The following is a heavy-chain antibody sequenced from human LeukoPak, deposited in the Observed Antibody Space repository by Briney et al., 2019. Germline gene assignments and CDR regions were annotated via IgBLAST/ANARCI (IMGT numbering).Heavy chain of an antibody. CDR3: ARYGGDSRGNWFDP. Sequence: SETLSLTCTLSGDSLRLVGYYWSWIRQHPGEGLEWNGYIYYSGSTYYNPSLNSRVTISVDTSKNQFSLKLSSVTAADTAVYYCARYGGDSRGNWFDPWGQGTRVTVS. CDR1: GDSLRLVGYY. CDR2: IYYSGST. V-gene: IGHV4-31*02. J-gene: IGHJ5*02. D-gene: IGHD4-23*01.